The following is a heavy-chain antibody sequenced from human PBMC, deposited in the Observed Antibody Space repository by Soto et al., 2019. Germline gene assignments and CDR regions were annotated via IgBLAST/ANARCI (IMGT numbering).Heavy chain of an antibody. CDR2: IYYSGST. J-gene: IGHJ5*02. Sequence: SETLSLTCTVSGGSISSYYWSWIRQPPGKGLEWIGYIYYSGSTNYNPSLKSRVTISVDTSKNQFSLKLSSVTAADTAVYYCARGRVTMVRGVPSYNRFDLSGQGTLVPVSS. D-gene: IGHD3-10*01. CDR3: ARGRVTMVRGVPSYNRFDL. CDR1: GGSISSYY. V-gene: IGHV4-59*01.